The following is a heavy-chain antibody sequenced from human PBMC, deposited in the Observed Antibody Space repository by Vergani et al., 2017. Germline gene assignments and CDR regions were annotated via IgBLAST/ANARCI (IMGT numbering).Heavy chain of an antibody. D-gene: IGHD3-22*01. Sequence: QVQLVQSGAEVQKPGASVKVSCKASGYTFTGYYMHWVRQAPGQGLEWMGWINPNSGGTNYAQKFQGRVTMTRDTSISTAYMELSRLRSDDTAVYYCARALSSYDSSGYYYYFDYWGQGTLVTVSS. CDR3: ARALSSYDSSGYYYYFDY. J-gene: IGHJ4*02. V-gene: IGHV1-2*02. CDR1: GYTFTGYY. CDR2: INPNSGGT.